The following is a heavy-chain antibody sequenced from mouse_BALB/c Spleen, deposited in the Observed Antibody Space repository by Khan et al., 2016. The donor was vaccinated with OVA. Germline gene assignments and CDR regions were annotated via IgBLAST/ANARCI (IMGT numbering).Heavy chain of an antibody. Sequence: IQLMQSGPELKKPGETVKISCKASGYTFTNYGMNWVKQAPGKGLKWMGWINTYTGEPTYTDDFKGRFAFSLETSASTAYLQINNLKNEDMATYFCARGASYRYFDVWGAGTTVTVSS. V-gene: IGHV9-1*02. CDR3: ARGASYRYFDV. CDR1: GYTFTNYG. J-gene: IGHJ1*01. CDR2: INTYTGEP.